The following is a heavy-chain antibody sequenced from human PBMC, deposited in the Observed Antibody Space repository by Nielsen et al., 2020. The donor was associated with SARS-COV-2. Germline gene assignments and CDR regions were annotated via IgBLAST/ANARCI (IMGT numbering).Heavy chain of an antibody. CDR1: GFTFDDYA. V-gene: IGHV3-9*01. CDR2: ISWNSGSI. Sequence: SLKISCAASGFTFDDYAMHWVRQAPGKGLEWVSGISWNSGSIGYADSVTGRFTISRDNAKNSLYLQMNSLRAEDTALYYCAKVGDSSGSVYWGQGTLVTVSS. CDR3: AKVGDSSGSVY. J-gene: IGHJ4*02. D-gene: IGHD3-22*01.